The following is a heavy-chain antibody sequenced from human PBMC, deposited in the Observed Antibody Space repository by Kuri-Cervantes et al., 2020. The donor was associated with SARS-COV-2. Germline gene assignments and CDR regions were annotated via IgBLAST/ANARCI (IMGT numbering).Heavy chain of an antibody. CDR1: GFTFSDYY. V-gene: IGHV3-11*01. Sequence: GEALKISCAASGFTFSDYYMSWIRQAPGKGLELVSYISSSGSTIYYADSVKGRFTISRDNAKNSLYLQMNSLRAEDTAVYYCARTGLPGWYYYYGMDVWGQGTTVTVSS. J-gene: IGHJ6*02. CDR2: ISSSGSTI. D-gene: IGHD2-15*01. CDR3: ARTGLPGWYYYYGMDV.